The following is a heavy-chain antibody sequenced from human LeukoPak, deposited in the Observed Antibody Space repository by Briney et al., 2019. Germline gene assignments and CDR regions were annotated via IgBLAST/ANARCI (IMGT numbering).Heavy chain of an antibody. CDR3: ARVLGSYYGHYYMDV. CDR2: IYTSGST. CDR1: GGSISSGSYY. V-gene: IGHV4-61*02. J-gene: IGHJ6*03. D-gene: IGHD1-26*01. Sequence: NPSETPSLTCTVSGGSISSGSYYWSWIRQPAGKGLEWIGRIYTSGSTNYNPSLKSRVTISVDTSKNQFSLKLSSVTAADTAVYYCARVLGSYYGHYYMDVWGKGTTVTVSS.